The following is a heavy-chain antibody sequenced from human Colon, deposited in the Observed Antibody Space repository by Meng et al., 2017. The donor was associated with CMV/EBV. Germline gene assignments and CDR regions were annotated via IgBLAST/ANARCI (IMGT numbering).Heavy chain of an antibody. V-gene: IGHV3-7*01. J-gene: IGHJ4*02. CDR1: GFTFSDYW. CDR2: IKQDGSER. CDR3: ASTGPLYGLYFCY. D-gene: IGHD2-8*01. Sequence: GGSLRLSCVVSGFTFSDYWMNWVRQAPGKGLEWVANIKQDGSERYYVDSVKGRFTISRDNAKNSLFLQVNSLRAEDTAVYYCASTGPLYGLYFCYWGQGTLVTVSS.